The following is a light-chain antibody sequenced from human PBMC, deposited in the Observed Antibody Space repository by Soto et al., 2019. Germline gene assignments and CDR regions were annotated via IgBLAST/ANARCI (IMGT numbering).Light chain of an antibody. V-gene: IGKV1-5*01. CDR2: DGS. CDR3: QQYNSYPRT. CDR1: QSVSAW. Sequence: DIQMTQSPSTLSASVGDRVTITCRASQSVSAWLVWYQQKPGNEPKFLMYDGSTLESGGILNWYGGGSAANFTLTTISLQPEDFVTDYCQQYNSYPRTFGQGTKVDIK. J-gene: IGKJ1*01.